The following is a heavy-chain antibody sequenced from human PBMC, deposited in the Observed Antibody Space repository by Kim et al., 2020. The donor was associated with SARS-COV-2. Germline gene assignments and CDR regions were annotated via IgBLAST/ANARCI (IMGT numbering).Heavy chain of an antibody. CDR3: AREESILWYNGVDY. D-gene: IGHD2-21*01. J-gene: IGHJ4*02. CDR2: INQDGSEK. Sequence: GGSLRLSCAASGFTFSSYWMNWVRQAPGKGLEWVANINQDGSEKYYVDSVKGRFTISRDNAKNSLYLQMNSLRAEDTAVYYCAREESILWYNGVDYWGQGTLVTVSS. CDR1: GFTFSSYW. V-gene: IGHV3-7*01.